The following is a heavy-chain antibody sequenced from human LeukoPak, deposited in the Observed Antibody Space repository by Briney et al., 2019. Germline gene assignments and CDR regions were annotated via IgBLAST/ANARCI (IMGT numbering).Heavy chain of an antibody. Sequence: GASVKASCKASGYTFTSYDINWVRQATGQGLEWMGWMDPNSGNTGYAQKFQGRVTMTRNTSISTAYMELSSLRSEDTAVYYCARKGFDVGSYNYWGQGTLVTVSS. D-gene: IGHD1-26*01. CDR3: ARKGFDVGSYNY. CDR1: GYTFTSYD. V-gene: IGHV1-8*01. CDR2: MDPNSGNT. J-gene: IGHJ4*02.